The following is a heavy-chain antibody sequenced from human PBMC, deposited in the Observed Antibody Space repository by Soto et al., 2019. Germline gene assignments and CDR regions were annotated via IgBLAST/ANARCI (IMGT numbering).Heavy chain of an antibody. D-gene: IGHD2-21*02. CDR2: INHSGTT. Sequence: SETLSLTCAVSGGSFIGFYCTFIRHPPLECLEWIGEINHSGTTNFNPSLRSRLTISLDSSKKHFSLKLTSMTAADAAVYYCARADRTLVTSYGLDVWGQGTTVTVSS. CDR1: GGSFIGFY. CDR3: ARADRTLVTSYGLDV. V-gene: IGHV4-34*01. J-gene: IGHJ6*02.